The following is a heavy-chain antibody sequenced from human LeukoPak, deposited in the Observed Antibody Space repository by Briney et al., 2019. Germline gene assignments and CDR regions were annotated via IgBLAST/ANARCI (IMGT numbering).Heavy chain of an antibody. V-gene: IGHV4-31*03. Sequence: PSETLSLTCSVSGGSISSGGYYWSWLRQHPGKGLEWVGDIYYSGSTYYNASLKSRVNISGDTSKKQFSLKLSSVTAADTAVYYCAGWYYYDSSGPYWGQGTLVTVSS. D-gene: IGHD3-22*01. J-gene: IGHJ4*02. CDR1: GGSISSGGYY. CDR2: IYYSGST. CDR3: AGWYYYDSSGPY.